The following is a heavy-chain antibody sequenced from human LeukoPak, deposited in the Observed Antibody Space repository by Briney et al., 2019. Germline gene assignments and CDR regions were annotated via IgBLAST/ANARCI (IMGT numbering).Heavy chain of an antibody. J-gene: IGHJ4*02. Sequence: PGGSLRLSCAASGFTFSSYAMSWVRQAPGKGLEWVSAICGSGGSTYYADSVKGRFTISRDNSKNTLYLQMNSLRAEDTAVYYCAKAYDFWSGFDYWGQGTLVTVSS. V-gene: IGHV3-23*01. D-gene: IGHD3-3*01. CDR3: AKAYDFWSGFDY. CDR1: GFTFSSYA. CDR2: ICGSGGST.